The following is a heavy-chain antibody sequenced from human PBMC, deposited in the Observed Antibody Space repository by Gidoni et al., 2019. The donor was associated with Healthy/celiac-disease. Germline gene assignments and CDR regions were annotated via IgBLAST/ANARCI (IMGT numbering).Heavy chain of an antibody. CDR2: IDPSDSYT. CDR3: ARSYPPHNYYYYYGMDV. Sequence: EVQLVQSGAEVKKPGESLRISCKGSGYSFTSYWISWVRQMPGKVLEWMGRIDPSDSYTNYSPSFQGHVTISADKSISTAYLQWSSLKASDTAMYYCARSYPPHNYYYYYGMDVWGQGTTVTVSS. J-gene: IGHJ6*02. D-gene: IGHD3-10*01. CDR1: GYSFTSYW. V-gene: IGHV5-10-1*03.